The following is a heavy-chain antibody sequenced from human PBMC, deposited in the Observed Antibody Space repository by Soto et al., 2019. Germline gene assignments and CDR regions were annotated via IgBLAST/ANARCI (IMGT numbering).Heavy chain of an antibody. V-gene: IGHV1-69*04. CDR2: IIPILGIA. J-gene: IGHJ5*02. CDR1: GGTFSSYT. Sequence: ASVKVSCKASGGTFSSYTISWVRQAPGQGLEWMGRIIPILGIANYAQKFQGRVTITADKSTSTAYMELSSLRSEDTAVYYCARDREAYSSSSAFDPWGQGTLVTVSS. D-gene: IGHD6-6*01. CDR3: ARDREAYSSSSAFDP.